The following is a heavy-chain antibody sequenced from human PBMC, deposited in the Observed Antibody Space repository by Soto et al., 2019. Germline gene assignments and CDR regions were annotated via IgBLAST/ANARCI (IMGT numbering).Heavy chain of an antibody. D-gene: IGHD3-3*01. V-gene: IGHV1-8*01. J-gene: IGHJ6*02. CDR1: GYTFTSYD. CDR2: MNPNSGNT. Sequence: QVQLVQSGAEVKKPGASVKVSCKASGYTFTSYDINWVRQATGQGLEWMGWMNPNSGNTGYAQKFQGRVTMTRNTSISTAYMELSSLRSEDTAVYYCARVARQLLWSGYGSYGMDVWGQGTTVTVSS. CDR3: ARVARQLLWSGYGSYGMDV.